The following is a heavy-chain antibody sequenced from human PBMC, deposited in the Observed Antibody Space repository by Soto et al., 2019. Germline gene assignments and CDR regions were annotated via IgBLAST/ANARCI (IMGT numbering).Heavy chain of an antibody. D-gene: IGHD5-18*01. V-gene: IGHV1-69*08. CDR2: ILPFLGTT. CDR3: ARDVTAMEALYYYDT. CDR1: GGTLNTYT. J-gene: IGHJ4*02. Sequence: QLQLVQSGAAVKKPGSSVKVSCKASGGTLNTYTISWVRQAPGQGLEWMGSILPFLGTTNYARKFQGRVTINADQSTSTMELSSLRSADTAVYFCARDVTAMEALYYYDTWGQGTLVTVSS.